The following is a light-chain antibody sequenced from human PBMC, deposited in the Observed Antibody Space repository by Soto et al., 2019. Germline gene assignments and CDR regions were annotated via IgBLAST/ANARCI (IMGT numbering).Light chain of an antibody. CDR2: SGS. Sequence: DFVMTQSPLSLPVTPGESASISCRSSQSLLHSEGFHYLDWYMQKAGRSPQHLISSGSNPAYGVRDRFSGSCSGTDFTLRISRVEADDVGSYCCMEALKAPLRFAAETKLDI. V-gene: IGKV2-28*01. J-gene: IGKJ3*01. CDR1: QSLLHSEGFHY. CDR3: MEALKAPLR.